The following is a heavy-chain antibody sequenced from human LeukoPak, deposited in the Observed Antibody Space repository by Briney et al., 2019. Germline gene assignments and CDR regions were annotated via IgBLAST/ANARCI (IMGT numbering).Heavy chain of an antibody. CDR1: GFIFSNAW. Sequence: GGSLRLSCAASGFIFSNAWMSWVRQAPGKGLVWVSRINSDASTINYADSVKGRFTISRDNAKNTLYLQMNNLRAEDTAVYYCAREDCTIGAVCSSLLDHWGRGTLVTVSS. CDR2: INSDASTI. V-gene: IGHV3-74*01. CDR3: AREDCTIGAVCSSLLDH. D-gene: IGHD2-8*01. J-gene: IGHJ4*02.